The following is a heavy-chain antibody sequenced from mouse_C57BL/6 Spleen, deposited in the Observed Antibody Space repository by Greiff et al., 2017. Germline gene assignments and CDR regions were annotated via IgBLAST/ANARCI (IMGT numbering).Heavy chain of an antibody. J-gene: IGHJ2*01. Sequence: DVHLVESGGGLVKPGGSLKLSCAASGFTFSSYAMSWVRQTPEKRLEWVATISDGGSYTYYPDNVKGRFTISRDNAKNNLYLQMSHLKSEDTAMYYCARELFTYYFDYWGQGTTLTVSS. D-gene: IGHD1-1*01. CDR2: ISDGGSYT. CDR1: GFTFSSYA. CDR3: ARELFTYYFDY. V-gene: IGHV5-4*01.